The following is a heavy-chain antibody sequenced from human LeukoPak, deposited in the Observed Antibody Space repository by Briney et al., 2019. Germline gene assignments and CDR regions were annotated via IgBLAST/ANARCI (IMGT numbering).Heavy chain of an antibody. CDR2: ISWNSGSI. CDR1: GFTFDDYA. V-gene: IGHV3-9*01. J-gene: IGHJ3*02. D-gene: IGHD3-10*01. Sequence: GGSLRLSCAASGFTFDDYAMHWVRQAPGKGLEWASGISWNSGSIGYADSVKGRFTISRDNAKNSLYLQMNSLRAEDTALYYCAKVRDDAFDIWGQGTMVTVSS. CDR3: AKVRDDAFDI.